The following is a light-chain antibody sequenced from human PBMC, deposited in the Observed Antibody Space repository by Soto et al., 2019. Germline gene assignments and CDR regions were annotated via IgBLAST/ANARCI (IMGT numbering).Light chain of an antibody. CDR2: EVS. CDR1: GSYNF. CDR3: CSDEGRSTYV. Sequence: HSALTQPASVSGSPGQSITISCTVGSYNFVSWYQQHPGKAPKVLIYEVSKRPSGVSDRFSGSKSGNTASLTISGLQAEDEDDYYCCSDEGRSTYVFGTGTKVTVL. V-gene: IGLV2-23*02. J-gene: IGLJ1*01.